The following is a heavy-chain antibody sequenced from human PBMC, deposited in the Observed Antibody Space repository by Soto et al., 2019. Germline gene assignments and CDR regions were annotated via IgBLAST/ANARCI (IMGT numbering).Heavy chain of an antibody. Sequence: GGSLRLSCVASGLTFSHYVMHWVRQVPGKGLEWVAVISCDGSLKFYEDSVKGRFTISRDNSRNTLYLEMNGLRPEDTAVYYCAKEADYCVSSKYDNWGRGTLVTVSS. V-gene: IGHV3-30*18. CDR3: AKEADYCVSSKYDN. CDR1: GLTFSHYV. CDR2: ISCDGSLK. J-gene: IGHJ4*02. D-gene: IGHD2-21*01.